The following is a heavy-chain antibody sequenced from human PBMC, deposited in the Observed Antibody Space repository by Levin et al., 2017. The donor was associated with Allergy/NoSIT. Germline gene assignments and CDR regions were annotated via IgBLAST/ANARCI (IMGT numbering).Heavy chain of an antibody. V-gene: IGHV4-34*01. CDR1: GGSLSNSY. CDR3: ARGWGRGDHFDY. CDR2: ISHGGST. J-gene: IGHJ4*02. Sequence: PSQTFSLTCAVYGGSLSNSYWSWIRQPPGKGLEWIGQISHGGSTKYKSSLESRLTISVDTSKTQFSLKPGSVTAADTAVYYCARGWGRGDHFDYWSQGTLVTVSS. D-gene: IGHD2-21*02.